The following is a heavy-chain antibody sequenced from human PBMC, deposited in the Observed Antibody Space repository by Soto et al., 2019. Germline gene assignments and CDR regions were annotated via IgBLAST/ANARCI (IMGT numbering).Heavy chain of an antibody. CDR1: GFTFSSYG. CDR2: IWYDGSNK. Sequence: QVQLVESGGGVVQPGRSLRLSCAASGFTFSSYGMHWVRQAPGKGLEWVAVIWYDGSNKYYADSVKGRFTISRDNSKNTLYPQMNSLRAEDTAVYYCARDPSITMIVVKDAFDIWGQGTMVTVSS. V-gene: IGHV3-33*01. D-gene: IGHD3-22*01. J-gene: IGHJ3*02. CDR3: ARDPSITMIVVKDAFDI.